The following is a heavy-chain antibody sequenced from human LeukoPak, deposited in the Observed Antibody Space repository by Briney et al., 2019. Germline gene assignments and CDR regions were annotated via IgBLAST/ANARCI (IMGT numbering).Heavy chain of an antibody. CDR3: SRSATGGFFDS. CDR1: GLTFSSYA. D-gene: IGHD2-15*01. Sequence: GGSLRLSCAASGLTFSSYAMSWVRQGPGKGLVWVSRANGDGSDTSYADSVKGRFTISRDNAKNTLYLQMNSLRAEDTAVYYCSRSATGGFFDSWGQGTLVTVSS. CDR2: ANGDGSDT. J-gene: IGHJ4*02. V-gene: IGHV3-74*01.